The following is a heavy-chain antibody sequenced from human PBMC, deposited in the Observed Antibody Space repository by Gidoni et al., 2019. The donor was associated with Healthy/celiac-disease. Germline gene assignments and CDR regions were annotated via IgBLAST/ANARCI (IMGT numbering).Heavy chain of an antibody. CDR1: GFTFSSYG. V-gene: IGHV3-33*01. J-gene: IGHJ3*02. Sequence: QVQLVASGGGVVQPGRSLRLSCAASGFTFSSYGMHWVRQAPGKGLEWVAVIWYDGSNKYYADSVKDRFTISRDNSKNTLYLQMNSLRAEDTAVYYCARDNIQLSNDAFDIWGQGTMVTVSS. D-gene: IGHD5-18*01. CDR3: ARDNIQLSNDAFDI. CDR2: IWYDGSNK.